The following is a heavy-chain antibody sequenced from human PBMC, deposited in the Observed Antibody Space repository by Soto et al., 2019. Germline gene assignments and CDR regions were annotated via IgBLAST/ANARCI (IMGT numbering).Heavy chain of an antibody. CDR3: ARVPNPFRRYSGYEDAFDF. Sequence: SQTLSLTCAISGDSVSSKSAAWNWIRQSPSRGLEWLGRTYYRSKWYNDYAVSVKSRITINPDTSKNQFSLQLNSVTPEDTAVYYCARVPNPFRRYSGYEDAFDFWGQGTMVTVSS. CDR1: GDSVSSKSAA. V-gene: IGHV6-1*01. J-gene: IGHJ3*01. CDR2: TYYRSKWYN. D-gene: IGHD5-12*01.